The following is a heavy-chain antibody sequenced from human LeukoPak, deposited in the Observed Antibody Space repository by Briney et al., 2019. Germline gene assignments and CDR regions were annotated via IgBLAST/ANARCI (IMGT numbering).Heavy chain of an antibody. V-gene: IGHV4-59*01. Sequence: SETLSLTCTVSGGSISSYYWSWLRQPPGKGLEWIGYISYSGSTNYNASLKSRVTISVDTSKNQFSLKLTSVTAADTAVYFCAREVEETGFDYWGQGTLVTVSS. D-gene: IGHD2-15*01. J-gene: IGHJ4*02. CDR2: ISYSGST. CDR1: GGSISSYY. CDR3: AREVEETGFDY.